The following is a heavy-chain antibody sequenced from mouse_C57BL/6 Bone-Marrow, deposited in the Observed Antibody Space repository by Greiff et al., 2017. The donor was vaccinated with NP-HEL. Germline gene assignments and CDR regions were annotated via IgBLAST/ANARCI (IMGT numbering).Heavy chain of an antibody. J-gene: IGHJ1*03. Sequence: DVMLVESGGGLVKPGGSLKLSCAASGFTFSDYGMHWVRQAPEKGLEWVAYISSGSSTIYYADTVKGRFTISRDNAKNTLFLQMTSLRSEDTAMYYCAREVITTVPHWYFDVWGTGTTVTVSS. CDR1: GFTFSDYG. V-gene: IGHV5-17*01. CDR3: AREVITTVPHWYFDV. D-gene: IGHD1-1*01. CDR2: ISSGSSTI.